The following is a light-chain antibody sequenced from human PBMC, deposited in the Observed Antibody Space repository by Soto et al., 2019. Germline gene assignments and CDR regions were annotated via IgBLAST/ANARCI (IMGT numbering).Light chain of an antibody. V-gene: IGKV3-15*01. CDR2: GAS. Sequence: EVAMTQSPGTLSVSPVERATLSCRASQSVSSNLAWYQQKPGQAPRLLIYGASNRATGIPARFSGSGSGTEFTLTISSLQSEDFAVYYCQQYNNWPPLTFGGGTKGDIK. CDR1: QSVSSN. CDR3: QQYNNWPPLT. J-gene: IGKJ4*01.